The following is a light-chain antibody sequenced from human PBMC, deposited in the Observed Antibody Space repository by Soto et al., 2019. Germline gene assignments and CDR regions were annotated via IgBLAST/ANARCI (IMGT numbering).Light chain of an antibody. Sequence: QPASVSGSPGQSITISCTGTSSDVGGYNYVSWYQQHPGKAPKLRIYEVSNRPSGVSNRFSGSKSGNTASLTISGLQAEDEDDYYCSSYTSSSTPYVFGTGTKVTVL. CDR2: EVS. CDR3: SSYTSSSTPYV. CDR1: SSDVGGYNY. V-gene: IGLV2-14*01. J-gene: IGLJ1*01.